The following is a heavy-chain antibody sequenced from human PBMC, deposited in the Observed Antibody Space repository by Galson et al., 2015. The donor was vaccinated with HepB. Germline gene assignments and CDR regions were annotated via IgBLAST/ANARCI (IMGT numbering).Heavy chain of an antibody. D-gene: IGHD6-6*01. J-gene: IGHJ3*02. V-gene: IGHV5-51*01. Sequence: QSGAEVKKPGESLKISCKGSGYGFTGYWIGWVRQMPGKGLEWMGNIYPVDSDTRYSPSFQGQPTMSADRSISTPYLQWSSLKASDTAMYYCARHGSIAARHDALDIWGQGTMVTVSS. CDR3: ARHGSIAARHDALDI. CDR1: GYGFTGYW. CDR2: IYPVDSDT.